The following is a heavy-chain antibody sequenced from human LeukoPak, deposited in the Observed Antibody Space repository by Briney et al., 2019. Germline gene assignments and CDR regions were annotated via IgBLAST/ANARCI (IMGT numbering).Heavy chain of an antibody. CDR3: ARVPGAFDI. J-gene: IGHJ3*02. D-gene: IGHD7-27*01. CDR1: GFTFTSYA. V-gene: IGHV3-21*01. CDR2: ISSSSSYI. Sequence: GGSLRLSCAASGFTFTSYAMSWVRQAPGEGLEWVSSISSSSSYIYYADSVKGRFTISRDNAKNSLYLQMNSLRAEDTAVYYCARVPGAFDIWGQGTMVTVSS.